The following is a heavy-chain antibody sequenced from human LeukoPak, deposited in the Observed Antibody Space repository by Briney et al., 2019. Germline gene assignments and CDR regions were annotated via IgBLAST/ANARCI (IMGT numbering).Heavy chain of an antibody. V-gene: IGHV3-53*01. D-gene: IGHD3/OR15-3a*01. CDR3: ARALDWPNWFDP. Sequence: GGSLRLSCAASGFTVSSNYMSWVRQAPGKGLEWVSVIYSGGSTYYADSAKGRFTISRDNSKNTLYLQMNSLRAEDTAVYYCARALDWPNWFDPWGQGTLVTVSS. J-gene: IGHJ5*02. CDR1: GFTVSSNY. CDR2: IYSGGST.